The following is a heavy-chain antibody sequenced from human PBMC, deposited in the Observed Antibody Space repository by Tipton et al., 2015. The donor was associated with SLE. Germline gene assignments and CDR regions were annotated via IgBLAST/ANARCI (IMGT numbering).Heavy chain of an antibody. CDR3: ARDGVKASGSFGG. V-gene: IGHV4-34*01. Sequence: TLSLTCAVYGGSFSGYYWSWIRQPPGKGLEWIGEINYSGSTYYNPSLKSRVTISVDTSKNQFSLKLSSVTAADTAVYYCARDGVKASGSFGGWGQGTLVTVSS. CDR2: INYSGST. J-gene: IGHJ4*02. D-gene: IGHD1-26*01. CDR1: GGSFSGYY.